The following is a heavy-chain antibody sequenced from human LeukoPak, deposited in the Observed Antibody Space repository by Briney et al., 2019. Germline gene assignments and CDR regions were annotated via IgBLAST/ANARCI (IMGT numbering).Heavy chain of an antibody. CDR1: GYSFKNYW. V-gene: IGHV5-51*01. D-gene: IGHD4/OR15-4a*01. CDR2: IYPGDSDT. Sequence: GESLKISRKGSGYSFKNYWIGRVRQLPGKGLEWRGIIYPGDSDTRYSPSFQDQVTISADKSISTAYLQWSSLKASDTAMYYCARPGVVHGAFDYWGQGTLVTVSS. CDR3: ARPGVVHGAFDY. J-gene: IGHJ4*02.